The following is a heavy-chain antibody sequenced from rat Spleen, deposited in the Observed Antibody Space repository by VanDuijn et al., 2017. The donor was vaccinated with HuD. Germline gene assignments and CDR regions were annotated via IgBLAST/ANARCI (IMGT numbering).Heavy chain of an antibody. D-gene: IGHD3-4*01. Sequence: EVQLVESGGGLVQPGGSLKLSCAASGFTFSNYGMHWIRQAPTKGLEWVATIGSSGGSIFYRDSVKGRFTISRDDAKSILYLQMNSLRSEDTATYYCTREETLYWYFDFWGPGTMVTVSS. CDR3: TREETLYWYFDF. CDR1: GFTFSNYG. CDR2: IGSSGGSI. J-gene: IGHJ1*01. V-gene: IGHV5-19*01.